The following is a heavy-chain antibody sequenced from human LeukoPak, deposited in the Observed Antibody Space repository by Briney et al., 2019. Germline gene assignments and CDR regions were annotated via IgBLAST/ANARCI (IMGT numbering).Heavy chain of an antibody. J-gene: IGHJ6*02. CDR2: INPSGGST. Sequence: ASVKVSCKASGGTFSSYAISWVRQAPGQGLEWMGIINPSGGSTSYAQKFQGRVTMTRDTSTSTVYMELSSLRSEDTAVYYCAREGYSSSLHLYYYYGMDVWGQGTTVTVSS. V-gene: IGHV1-46*01. CDR3: AREGYSSSLHLYYYYGMDV. D-gene: IGHD6-6*01. CDR1: GGTFSSYA.